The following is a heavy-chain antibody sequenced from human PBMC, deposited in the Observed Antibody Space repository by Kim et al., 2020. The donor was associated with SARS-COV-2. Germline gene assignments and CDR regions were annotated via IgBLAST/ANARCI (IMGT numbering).Heavy chain of an antibody. CDR1: GFTFKSYG. V-gene: IGHV3-30*18. D-gene: IGHD3-10*01. Sequence: GGSLRLSCAASGFTFKSYGMHWVRQAPGKGPEWVAVISYDGGGKQYADSVKGRFTISRDNFKNTLYLEMNSLRVEDTALYYCAKEMSNSGSHNCHFDNWGQGTLDTVSS. CDR3: AKEMSNSGSHNCHFDN. J-gene: IGHJ4*02. CDR2: ISYDGGGK.